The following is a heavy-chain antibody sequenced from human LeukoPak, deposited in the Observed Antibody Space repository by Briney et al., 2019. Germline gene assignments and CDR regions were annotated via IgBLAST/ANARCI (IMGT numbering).Heavy chain of an antibody. Sequence: SETLSLTCTLSGGAISSYYWSWIRQPPGKGLEWIGYIFSTGSTNYNPSLESRVTISIDPSKSQFSLSLSSVTAADTAIYYCARRFTTNHDYWGQGILVTVSS. CDR3: ARRFTTNHDY. D-gene: IGHD1-1*01. J-gene: IGHJ4*02. CDR2: IFSTGST. CDR1: GGAISSYY. V-gene: IGHV4-59*08.